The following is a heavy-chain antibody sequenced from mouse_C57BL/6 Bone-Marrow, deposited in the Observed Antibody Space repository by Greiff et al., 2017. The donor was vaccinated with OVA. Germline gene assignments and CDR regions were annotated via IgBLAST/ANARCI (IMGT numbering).Heavy chain of an antibody. CDR3: ARGIYDGYYDYWDY. CDR2: INPYNGGT. V-gene: IGHV1-19*01. D-gene: IGHD2-3*01. CDR1: GYTFTDYY. J-gene: IGHJ2*01. Sequence: VQLQQSGPVLVKPGASVKMSCKASGYTFTDYYMNWVKQSHGKSLEWIGVINPYNGGTSYNKKFKGKATLTGDKSSSTAYMELNSLTSEDSAVYYCARGIYDGYYDYWDYWGQGTTLTVSS.